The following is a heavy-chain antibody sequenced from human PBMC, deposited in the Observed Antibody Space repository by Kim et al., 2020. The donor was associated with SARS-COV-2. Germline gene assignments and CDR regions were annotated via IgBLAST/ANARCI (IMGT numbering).Heavy chain of an antibody. J-gene: IGHJ4*02. CDR1: GYTFTSYG. Sequence: ASVKVSCKASGYTFTSYGISWVRQAPGQGLEWMGWIRAYNGNTNYAQKLQGRVTMTTDTSTSTAYMELRSLRSDDTAVYYCARDVDIVVVPAAFDYWGQGTLVTVSS. CDR2: IRAYNGNT. CDR3: ARDVDIVVVPAAFDY. D-gene: IGHD2-2*03. V-gene: IGHV1-18*04.